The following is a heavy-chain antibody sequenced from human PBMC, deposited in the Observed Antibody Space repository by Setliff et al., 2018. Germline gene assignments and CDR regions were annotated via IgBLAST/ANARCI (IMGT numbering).Heavy chain of an antibody. J-gene: IGHJ6*02. D-gene: IGHD3-22*01. CDR1: GYTFTSYG. CDR3: ARDKATYYDSSGYYFTSSMDV. V-gene: IGHV1-18*01. Sequence: EASVKVSCKASGYTFTSYGISWVRQAPGQGLEWMGWISAYNGNTNYAQKLQGRVTMTTDTSTSTAYTELRSLRSDDTAVYYCARDKATYYDSSGYYFTSSMDVWGQGTTVTVSS. CDR2: ISAYNGNT.